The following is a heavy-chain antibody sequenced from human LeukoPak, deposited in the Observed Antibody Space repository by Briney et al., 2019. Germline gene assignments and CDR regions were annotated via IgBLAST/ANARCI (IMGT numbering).Heavy chain of an antibody. D-gene: IGHD4-17*01. CDR1: GFTFSSYA. J-gene: IGHJ6*02. V-gene: IGHV3-30-3*01. CDR3: SRGRYGDYSRSGYYYGMDV. CDR2: IAFDGSNA. Sequence: PGRSLRLSCVASGFTFSSYAMHWVRQAPGKGLEWVAVIAFDGSNALYADSVKGRFTISRGISKSTLYLEMNSLKAEDSAMYYCSRGRYGDYSRSGYYYGMDVWGQGTTVTVSS.